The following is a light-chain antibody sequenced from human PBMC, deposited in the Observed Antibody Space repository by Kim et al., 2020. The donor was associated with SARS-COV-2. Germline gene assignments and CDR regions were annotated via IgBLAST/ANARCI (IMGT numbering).Light chain of an antibody. CDR3: SSYTSSSTFV. J-gene: IGLJ3*02. Sequence: GQSSTISCTGTSSDVGGYNYVSWNQQHPGKAPKLLIYDVSKRPSGVSDRFSGSKSGNTASLTISGLQAEDESDYYCSSYTSSSTFVFGGGTQLTVL. CDR2: DVS. CDR1: SSDVGGYNY. V-gene: IGLV2-14*04.